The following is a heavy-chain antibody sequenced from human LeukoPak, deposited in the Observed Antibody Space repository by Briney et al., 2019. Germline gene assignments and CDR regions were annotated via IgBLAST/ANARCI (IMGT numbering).Heavy chain of an antibody. Sequence: ASVKVSCKASGYTFTSYGISWVRQAPGQGLEWMGWISAYNGNTNYAQKLQGRVTVTTDTSTSTAYMELRSLRSDDTAVYYCARDGYCSSTSCYSDYYYYYGMDVWGQGTTVTVSS. CDR2: ISAYNGNT. J-gene: IGHJ6*02. CDR1: GYTFTSYG. CDR3: ARDGYCSSTSCYSDYYYYYGMDV. V-gene: IGHV1-18*01. D-gene: IGHD2-2*01.